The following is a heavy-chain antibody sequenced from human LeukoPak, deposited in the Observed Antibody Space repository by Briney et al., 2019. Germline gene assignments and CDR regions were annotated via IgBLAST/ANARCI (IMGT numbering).Heavy chain of an antibody. CDR3: ARRDCGGPTCGWFDP. CDR2: INPSGGSA. J-gene: IGHJ5*02. CDR1: GYTFTSYY. Sequence: ASVKVSCTASGYTFTSYYIHWVRQAPGQGLEWMGIINPSGGSANYAQKFQGRVTLTRDTSTSTVYMELSSLRSEDTAVYYCARRDCGGPTCGWFDPWGQGTLVTVSS. V-gene: IGHV1-46*01. D-gene: IGHD2-21*01.